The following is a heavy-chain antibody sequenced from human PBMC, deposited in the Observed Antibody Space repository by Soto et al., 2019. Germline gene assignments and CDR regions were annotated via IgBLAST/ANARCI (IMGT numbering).Heavy chain of an antibody. CDR2: INAGNGNT. CDR3: ARTRSSSWPMDV. CDR1: GYTFTGYY. Sequence: ASVKVSCKASGYTFTGYYIHWVRQAPGQGLEWMGWINAGNGNTKYSQKFQGRVTITRDTSASTAYMELSSLRSEDTAVYYCARTRSSSWPMDVWGQGTTVTVSS. V-gene: IGHV1-3*01. D-gene: IGHD6-13*01. J-gene: IGHJ6*02.